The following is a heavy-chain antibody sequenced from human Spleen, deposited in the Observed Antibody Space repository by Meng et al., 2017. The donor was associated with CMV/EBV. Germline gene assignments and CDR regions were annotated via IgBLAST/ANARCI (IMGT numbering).Heavy chain of an antibody. CDR1: GYTLTSYG. D-gene: IGHD3-3*01. V-gene: IGHV1-18*01. J-gene: IGHJ6*02. CDR2: SSAYNGNT. Sequence: ASVKVSCKAPGYTLTSYGISWVRQAPGQGLEWMGWSSAYNGNTNYAQKLQGRVTMTTDTSTSTAYMELRSLRSDDTAVYYCAREGAGIGRGFLGGGYYYYGMDVWGQGTTVTVSS. CDR3: AREGAGIGRGFLGGGYYYYGMDV.